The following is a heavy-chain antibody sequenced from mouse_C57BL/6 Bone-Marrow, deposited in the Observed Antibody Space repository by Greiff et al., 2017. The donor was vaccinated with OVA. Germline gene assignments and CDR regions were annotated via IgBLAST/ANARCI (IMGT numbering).Heavy chain of an antibody. D-gene: IGHD1-1*01. CDR3: ARDPDYYGSSPYGYFDV. CDR2: INYDGSST. J-gene: IGHJ1*03. V-gene: IGHV5-16*01. CDR1: GFTFSDYY. Sequence: EVNLVESEGGLVQPGSSMKLSCTASGFTFSDYYMAWVRQVPEKGLEWVANINYDGSSTYYLDSLKSRFIISRDNAKNILYLQMSSLKSEDTATYYCARDPDYYGSSPYGYFDVWGTGTTVTVSS.